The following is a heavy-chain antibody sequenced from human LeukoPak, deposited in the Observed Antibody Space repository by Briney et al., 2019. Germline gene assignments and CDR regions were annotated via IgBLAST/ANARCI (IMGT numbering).Heavy chain of an antibody. V-gene: IGHV3-23*01. D-gene: IGHD6-19*01. Sequence: GGSLRLSCAASGFTFSSYGLSWVRQAPGKGLEWVSAISGSGGSTYYADSVKGRFTISRDNSRNTLFLQMNSLRAEDTAVYYCARLIVVAASPAPYAFDYWGQGTLVTVSS. CDR1: GFTFSSYG. CDR3: ARLIVVAASPAPYAFDY. CDR2: ISGSGGST. J-gene: IGHJ4*02.